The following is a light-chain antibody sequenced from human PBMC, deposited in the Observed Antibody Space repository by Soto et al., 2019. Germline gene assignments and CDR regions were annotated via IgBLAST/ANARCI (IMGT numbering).Light chain of an antibody. CDR2: WAS. Sequence: DIEMTQSPDSLAVSLGERATINCKSSQSVFYSSNNNNHLAWYQQKPGQPPKLLVYWASTRQSGVPDRFSGSGSGGDFTLTISRLAAEGVAIYYCQQYYSMPWTFGQGTRVEIK. CDR3: QQYYSMPWT. J-gene: IGKJ1*01. V-gene: IGKV4-1*01. CDR1: QSVFYSSNNNNH.